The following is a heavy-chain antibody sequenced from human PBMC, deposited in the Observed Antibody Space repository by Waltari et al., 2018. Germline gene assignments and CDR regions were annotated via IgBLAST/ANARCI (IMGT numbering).Heavy chain of an antibody. CDR1: GFTFSSYW. CDR2: IKQEGSEN. CDR3: ARKGGGSGSYGRYYYGMDF. V-gene: IGHV3-7*01. J-gene: IGHJ6*02. D-gene: IGHD3-10*01. Sequence: EVQLVESGGGLVQPGGSLRLSCAASGFTFSSYWMSWVRQAPGKGLEWVANIKQEGSENYYVDTVKGRFTISRDNAKNALYLQMNSLRAEDTAVYYCARKGGGSGSYGRYYYGMDFWGQGTTVTVSS.